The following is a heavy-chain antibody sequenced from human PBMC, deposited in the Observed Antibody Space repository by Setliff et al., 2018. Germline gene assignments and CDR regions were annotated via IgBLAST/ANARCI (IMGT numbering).Heavy chain of an antibody. J-gene: IGHJ4*02. D-gene: IGHD3-10*01. V-gene: IGHV5-51*01. CDR2: IHPGDSDI. CDR3: AVLQVPLAAPAHFEF. CDR1: GYRFTNSW. Sequence: GESLKISCKGSGYRFTNSWIGWARQMPGKGLEWMGIIHPGDSDIRYGPSFQGQVTISADKSINTAYLQWVGLKASDTAMYYCAVLQVPLAAPAHFEFWGQGTPVTVSS.